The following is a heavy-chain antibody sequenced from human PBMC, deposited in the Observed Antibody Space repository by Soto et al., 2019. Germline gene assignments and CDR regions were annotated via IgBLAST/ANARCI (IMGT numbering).Heavy chain of an antibody. Sequence: PGESLKISCKGSGYSFTSYWIGWVRQMPGKGLEWMGIIYPGDSDTRYSPSLQGQVTISADRSISTAYLQWSSLKASDTAMYYCARREYYDSSGYFIPHYYFDYWGQGTLVTVSS. CDR1: GYSFTSYW. D-gene: IGHD3-22*01. J-gene: IGHJ4*02. CDR3: ARREYYDSSGYFIPHYYFDY. CDR2: IYPGDSDT. V-gene: IGHV5-51*01.